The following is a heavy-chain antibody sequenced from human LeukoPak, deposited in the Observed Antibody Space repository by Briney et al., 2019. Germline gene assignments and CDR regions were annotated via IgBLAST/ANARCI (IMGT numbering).Heavy chain of an antibody. Sequence: ASVKVSCKASGGTFISYAISWVRQAPGQGLEWMGRINPNSGGTNYAQKFQGRVTMTRDTSISTAYMELSRLRSDDTAVYYCARERITMVRGVLNYYYYGMDVWGQGTTVTVSS. J-gene: IGHJ6*02. D-gene: IGHD3-10*01. CDR2: INPNSGGT. CDR3: ARERITMVRGVLNYYYYGMDV. CDR1: GGTFISYA. V-gene: IGHV1-2*06.